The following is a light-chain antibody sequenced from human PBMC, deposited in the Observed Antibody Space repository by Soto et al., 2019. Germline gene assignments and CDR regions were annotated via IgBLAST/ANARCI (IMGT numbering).Light chain of an antibody. Sequence: QSALTQPASVSGSPGQSITISCTGTSRDIGNYNYVSWYQHHPGKAPKLIIYEVTDRPSGVSNRFSASKSGTTASLTISGLQAEDEADYYCSSYTTTPPVIFGGGTKLTVL. CDR3: SSYTTTPPVI. CDR2: EVT. V-gene: IGLV2-14*01. CDR1: SRDIGNYNY. J-gene: IGLJ2*01.